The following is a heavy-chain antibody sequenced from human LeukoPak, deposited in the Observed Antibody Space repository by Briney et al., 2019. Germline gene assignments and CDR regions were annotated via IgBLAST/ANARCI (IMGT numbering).Heavy chain of an antibody. CDR1: GGSISSYY. V-gene: IGHV4-59*01. J-gene: IGHJ6*02. CDR2: IYYSGST. CDR3: ARSGMAARRIYYYGMDV. D-gene: IGHD6-6*01. Sequence: SETLSLTCTVSGGSISSYYWSWIRQPPGKGLEWIGYIYYSGSTNYNPSLKSRVTISVDTSKNQFSLKLSSVTAADTAVYYCARSGMAARRIYYYGMDVWGQGTTVTVSS.